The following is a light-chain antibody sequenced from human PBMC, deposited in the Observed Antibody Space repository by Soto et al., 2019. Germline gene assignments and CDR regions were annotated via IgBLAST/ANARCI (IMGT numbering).Light chain of an antibody. V-gene: IGKV3-20*01. CDR1: QSVSSTY. J-gene: IGKJ4*01. CDR3: QQYGRSPLT. CDR2: GTS. Sequence: EIVLTQSPGTLSLSPGERATLSCRASQSVSSTYLAWYQQKPGQAPRLLIYGTSSRATGIPDRFSGSGSGTDFTHTISRLEPEDFGVYYCQQYGRSPLTFGGGTKVEIK.